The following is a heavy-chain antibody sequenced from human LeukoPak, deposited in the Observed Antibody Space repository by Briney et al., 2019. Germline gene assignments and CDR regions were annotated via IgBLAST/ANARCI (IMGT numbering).Heavy chain of an antibody. J-gene: IGHJ4*02. CDR3: ARDRGLWFGELGNYFDY. CDR2: INPNSGGT. V-gene: IGHV1-2*02. Sequence: ASVKVSCKASGYTFTGYYMHWVRQAPGQGLEWMGWINPNSGGTNYAQKFQGRVTMTRDTSISTAYMELSRLSSVTAADTAVYYCARDRGLWFGELGNYFDYWGQGTLVTVSS. D-gene: IGHD3-10*01. CDR1: GYTFTGYY.